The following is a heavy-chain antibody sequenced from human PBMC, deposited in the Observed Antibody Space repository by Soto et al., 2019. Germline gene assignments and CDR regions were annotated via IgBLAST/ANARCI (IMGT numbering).Heavy chain of an antibody. CDR3: ARDEAWYDSSGYYPSPGYAFDI. CDR2: IIPIFGTA. Sequence: EASVKVSCKASGGTFSSYAISWVRQAPGQGLEWMGGIIPIFGTANYAQKFQGRVTITADESTSTAYMELSSLRSEDTAVYYCARDEAWYDSSGYYPSPGYAFDIWGQGTMVTVSS. D-gene: IGHD3-22*01. J-gene: IGHJ3*02. CDR1: GGTFSSYA. V-gene: IGHV1-69*13.